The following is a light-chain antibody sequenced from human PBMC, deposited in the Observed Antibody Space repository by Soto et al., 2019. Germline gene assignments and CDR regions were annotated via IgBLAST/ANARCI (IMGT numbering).Light chain of an antibody. J-gene: IGLJ1*01. V-gene: IGLV2-14*03. CDR3: SSYTTSNTRQIV. Sequence: QSALTQPASVSGSPGQSITISCTGTSSDVGGYNYFSWYQHHPGKAPKLMIYDVSNRPSGVSNRFSGSKSGNTASLTISGLQPEDEADYYCSSYTTSNTRQIVFGTGTKVTVL. CDR2: DVS. CDR1: SSDVGGYNY.